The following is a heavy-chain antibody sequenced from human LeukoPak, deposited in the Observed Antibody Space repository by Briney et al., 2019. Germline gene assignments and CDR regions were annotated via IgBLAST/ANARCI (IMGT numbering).Heavy chain of an antibody. CDR1: GGPFSAYY. CDR2: INHSGST. J-gene: IGHJ6*03. Sequence: SETLSLTCAVYGGPFSAYYWSWIRQPPGKGLEWIGEINHSGSTNYNPSFKSRVTISVDTSKNQFSLNLNSVTAADTAVYYCARSPHMDVWGKGTTVTVSS. V-gene: IGHV4-34*01. CDR3: ARSPHMDV.